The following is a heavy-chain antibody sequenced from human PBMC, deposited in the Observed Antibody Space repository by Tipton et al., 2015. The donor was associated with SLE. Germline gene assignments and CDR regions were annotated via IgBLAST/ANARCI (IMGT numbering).Heavy chain of an antibody. Sequence: TLSLTCTVSGGSISSGSYYWSWIRQPAGKGLEWIGRIYTSGSTNYNPSLKSRVTMSVDTSKNQFSLKLSSVTTADTAVYYCASGGPYSNYPRDAFDIWGQGTMVTVSS. CDR2: IYTSGST. V-gene: IGHV4-61*02. CDR1: GGSISSGSYY. J-gene: IGHJ3*02. CDR3: ASGGPYSNYPRDAFDI. D-gene: IGHD4-11*01.